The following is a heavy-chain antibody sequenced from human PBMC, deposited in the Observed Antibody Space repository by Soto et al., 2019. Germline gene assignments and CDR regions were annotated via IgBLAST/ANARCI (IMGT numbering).Heavy chain of an antibody. Sequence: PGGSLRLSCAASGFTVSSNYMSWVRQAPGKGLEWVSVIYSGGSTYYADSVKGRFTISRDNSKNTLYLQMNSLRAEDTAVYYCASPSDFWSDYYVMDGWGQGTTVTVSS. CDR1: GFTVSSNY. J-gene: IGHJ6*02. CDR3: ASPSDFWSDYYVMDG. V-gene: IGHV3-66*01. CDR2: IYSGGST. D-gene: IGHD3-3*01.